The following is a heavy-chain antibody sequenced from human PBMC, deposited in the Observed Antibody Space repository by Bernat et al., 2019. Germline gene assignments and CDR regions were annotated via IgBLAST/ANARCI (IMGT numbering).Heavy chain of an antibody. J-gene: IGHJ3*02. CDR1: GFTFSSYA. Sequence: EVQLLVSGGGLVQPGGSLRLSCAASGFTFSSYAMSWVRQAPGKGLGWVSAISGSGGSTEYADSVKGRFNISRDNSKNTLYLQMNSLRAGDTAVYYCEKATGHRITEAFDIWGQGTMVTVSS. CDR3: EKATGHRITEAFDI. CDR2: ISGSGGST. V-gene: IGHV3-23*01.